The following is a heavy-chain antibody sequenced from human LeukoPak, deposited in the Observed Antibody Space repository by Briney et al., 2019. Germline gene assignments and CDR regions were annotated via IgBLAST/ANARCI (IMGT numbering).Heavy chain of an antibody. CDR1: GVSISSGGYY. J-gene: IGHJ4*02. CDR2: IYHSGST. D-gene: IGHD2-2*01. V-gene: IGHV4-30-2*01. Sequence: SQTLSLTCTVSGVSISSGGYYWSWIQQPQGQGLEWIGYIYHSGSTYYNPSLKSRVTISVDSSKNQFSLKQSSVTAADTAVYYCARVLGSTYPVPAASPYFDYWGQGTLVTVSS. CDR3: ARVLGSTYPVPAASPYFDY.